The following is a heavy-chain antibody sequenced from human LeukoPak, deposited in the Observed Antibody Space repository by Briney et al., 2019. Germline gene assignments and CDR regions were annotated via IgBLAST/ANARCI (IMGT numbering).Heavy chain of an antibody. D-gene: IGHD3-16*01. CDR2: IYTSGST. Sequence: PSETLSLTCTVSGGSISSGSYYWSWIRQPAGKGLEWIGRIYTSGSTNYNPSLKSRVTISVDTSKNQFSLKLSSVTAADTAVYYCARGVLGLDAFDIWGQGAMVTVSS. CDR3: ARGVLGLDAFDI. J-gene: IGHJ3*02. V-gene: IGHV4-61*02. CDR1: GGSISSGSYY.